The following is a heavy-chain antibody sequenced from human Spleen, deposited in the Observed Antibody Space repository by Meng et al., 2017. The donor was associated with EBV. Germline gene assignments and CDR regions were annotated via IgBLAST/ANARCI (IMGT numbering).Heavy chain of an antibody. CDR2: INPNSGGT. CDR1: GYPFTDYY. CDR3: ARSSTYYDSSGYCGA. V-gene: IGHV1-2*04. Sequence: QVQWVQSGAEVPKPGASVKVSCKASGYPFTDYYMHWVRQAPGQGLEWMGWINPNSGGTHFAQKFQGWVTLTRDTSISTAYMELSGLKSDDTAVYYCARSSTYYDSSGYCGAWGQGTLVTVSS. D-gene: IGHD3-22*01. J-gene: IGHJ4*02.